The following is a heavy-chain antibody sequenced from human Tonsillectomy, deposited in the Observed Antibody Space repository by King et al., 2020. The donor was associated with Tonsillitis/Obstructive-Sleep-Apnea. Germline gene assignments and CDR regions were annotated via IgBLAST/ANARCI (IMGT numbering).Heavy chain of an antibody. CDR2: IRSKAYGGRT. CDR3: TIDRTSNDFWSGYDLDY. Sequence: VQLVESGGGLVQPGRSLRLSCKASGFTFGDYAMSWVRQAPGKGLEWVGFIRSKAYGGRTDYAASVKGRFTISRDDSKSIAYLQMNSLKTEDTAVYYCTIDRTSNDFWSGYDLDYWGQGTLVTVSS. D-gene: IGHD3-3*01. CDR1: GFTFGDYA. J-gene: IGHJ4*02. V-gene: IGHV3-49*04.